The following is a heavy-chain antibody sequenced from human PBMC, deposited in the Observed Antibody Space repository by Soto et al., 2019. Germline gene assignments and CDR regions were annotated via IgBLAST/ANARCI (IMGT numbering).Heavy chain of an antibody. Sequence: QVQLVQSGAEVKKPGSSVKVSCKASGGTFSSYAISWVRQAPGQGLEWVGGVIPIFGTANYAQKFQGRVTITADESTSTAYMELSSLRSEDTAVYYCAINSGTVVTSSYFYYYGMDVWGRGTTVTVSS. CDR1: GGTFSSYA. CDR3: AINSGTVVTSSYFYYYGMDV. D-gene: IGHD2-15*01. V-gene: IGHV1-69*01. J-gene: IGHJ6*02. CDR2: VIPIFGTA.